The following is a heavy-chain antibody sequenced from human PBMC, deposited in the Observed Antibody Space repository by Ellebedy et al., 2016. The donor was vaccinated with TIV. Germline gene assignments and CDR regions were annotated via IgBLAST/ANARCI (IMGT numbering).Heavy chain of an antibody. D-gene: IGHD6-19*01. CDR1: GFTFARYG. CDR2: IWYDGSFT. Sequence: GGSLRLXCAASGFTFARYGMHWVRQTPGKGLEWLAFIWYDGSFTYYEDSVKGRFTISRDNSKNTLFLQMDSLSDEDTAVYYCARAGYSTGWSAGLFDYWGQGTLVTVSS. V-gene: IGHV3-33*01. CDR3: ARAGYSTGWSAGLFDY. J-gene: IGHJ4*02.